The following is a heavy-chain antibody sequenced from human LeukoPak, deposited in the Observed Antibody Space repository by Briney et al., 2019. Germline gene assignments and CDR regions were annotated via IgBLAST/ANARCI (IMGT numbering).Heavy chain of an antibody. CDR3: ARDLSGLTGYTYGRGIDY. J-gene: IGHJ4*02. CDR1: GFTVSSNY. V-gene: IGHV3-66*01. CDR2: IYSGGST. Sequence: GGSLRLSCAASGFTVSSNYMNWVRQAPGKGLEWVSVIYSGGSTYYADSVKGRFTISRDNSKNTLYLQMNSLRAEDTAVYYCARDLSGLTGYTYGRGIDYWGQGTLVTVSS. D-gene: IGHD5-18*01.